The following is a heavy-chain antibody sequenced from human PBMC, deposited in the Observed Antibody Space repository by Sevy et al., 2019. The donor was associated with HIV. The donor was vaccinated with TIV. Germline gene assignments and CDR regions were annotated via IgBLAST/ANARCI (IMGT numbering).Heavy chain of an antibody. CDR1: GFTFSSYG. V-gene: IGHV3-30*18. Sequence: GGSLRLSCAASGFTFSSYGMHWVRQAPGKGLEWVPVISYDGSNKYYADSVKGRFTISRDNSKNTLYLQMNSLRAEDTAVYYCAKDSDSNSGPIYYYGMDVWGQGTTVTVSS. J-gene: IGHJ6*02. D-gene: IGHD6-19*01. CDR2: ISYDGSNK. CDR3: AKDSDSNSGPIYYYGMDV.